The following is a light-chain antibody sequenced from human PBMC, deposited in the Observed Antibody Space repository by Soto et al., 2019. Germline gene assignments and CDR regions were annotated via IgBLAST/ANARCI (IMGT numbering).Light chain of an antibody. Sequence: QSALTQPASVSGSPGQSITISCTGTSSDVGGYNYVSWYQPHPGKAPKLMIYAVSNRPSGVSNRFSGSKSGNTASLTISGLQAEDEADYDCSSYTSSSTLMVFGGGTKLTVL. J-gene: IGLJ2*01. CDR3: SSYTSSSTLMV. CDR1: SSDVGGYNY. V-gene: IGLV2-14*01. CDR2: AVS.